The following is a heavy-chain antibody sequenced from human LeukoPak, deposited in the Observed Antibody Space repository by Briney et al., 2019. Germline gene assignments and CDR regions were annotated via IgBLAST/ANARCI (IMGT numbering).Heavy chain of an antibody. V-gene: IGHV3-30*18. CDR2: ISYDGSNK. CDR1: GFTFSSYG. Sequence: GRSLRLSCAASGFTFSSYGMHWVRQAPGKGLEWVPVISYDGSNKYYADSVKGRFTISRDNSNNPLYLQMNSLRAEDTAVYNCAKDHRGYSYGRELYAMDVWCQGTTVTVSS. D-gene: IGHD5-18*01. J-gene: IGHJ6*02. CDR3: AKDHRGYSYGRELYAMDV.